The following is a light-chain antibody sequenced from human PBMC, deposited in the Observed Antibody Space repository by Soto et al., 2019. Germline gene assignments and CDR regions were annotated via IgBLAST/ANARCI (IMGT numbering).Light chain of an antibody. CDR3: QQYNNGPYN. Sequence: IVMTQSPDTLSVSTGERATLSCRASQSVSTNLAWYQHKPGQAPSLLIYGASTRATGIPARFSGSESGTEVTLTISSLQSEEFAVYHCQQYNNGPYNFGQGAKRESK. CDR2: GAS. CDR1: QSVSTN. V-gene: IGKV3-15*01. J-gene: IGKJ2*01.